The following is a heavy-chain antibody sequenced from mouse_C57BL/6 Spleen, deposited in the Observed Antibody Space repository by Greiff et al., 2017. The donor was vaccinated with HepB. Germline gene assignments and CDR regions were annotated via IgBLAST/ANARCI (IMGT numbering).Heavy chain of an antibody. CDR3: ARWMITRALDY. J-gene: IGHJ4*01. Sequence: VQLQQSGPELVKPGASVKISCKASGYAFSSSWMHWVKQRPGKGLEWIGRIYPDDGDTNYNGKFKGKATLTADKSSSTAYMQLSSLTSVDSAVYCCARWMITRALDYWGQGTSVTASS. V-gene: IGHV1-82*01. CDR1: GYAFSSSW. D-gene: IGHD2-4*01. CDR2: IYPDDGDT.